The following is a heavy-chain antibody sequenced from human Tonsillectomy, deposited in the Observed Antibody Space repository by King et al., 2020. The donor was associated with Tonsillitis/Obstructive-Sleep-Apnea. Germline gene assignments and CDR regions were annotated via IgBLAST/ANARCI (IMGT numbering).Heavy chain of an antibody. CDR2: IYYSGST. Sequence: LQLQESGPGLVKPSETLSLTCTVSGGSVSSSSYYWGWIRQPPGKGLEWIGSIYYSGSTYCNPSLKSRVTISVDTSKNQFSLKLSSVTAADTAVYYCARLIAAAGDFDYWGQGTLVTVSS. V-gene: IGHV4-39*01. CDR1: GGSVSSSSYY. J-gene: IGHJ4*02. CDR3: ARLIAAAGDFDY. D-gene: IGHD6-13*01.